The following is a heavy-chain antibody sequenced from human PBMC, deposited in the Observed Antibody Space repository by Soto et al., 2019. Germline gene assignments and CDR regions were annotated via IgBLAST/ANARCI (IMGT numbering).Heavy chain of an antibody. CDR1: GFTFSTYA. V-gene: IGHV3-23*01. CDR3: TTDMGSCSSANFYVGGDY. D-gene: IGHD2-2*01. J-gene: IGHJ4*02. Sequence: EVQLLESGGGLAQPGGSLRLSCAASGFTFSTYAMSWVRQAPGKGLEWVSGISGSGGSSDYADSVKGRFTISRDNSTNTLHLQMISLRAEDTAVYYCTTDMGSCSSANFYVGGDYWGQGTLVTVSS. CDR2: ISGSGGSS.